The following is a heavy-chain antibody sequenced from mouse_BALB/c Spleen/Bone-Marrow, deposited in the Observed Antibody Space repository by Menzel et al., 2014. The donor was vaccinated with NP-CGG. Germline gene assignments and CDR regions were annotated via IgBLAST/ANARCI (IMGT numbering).Heavy chain of an antibody. V-gene: IGHV1S56*01. Sequence: QVQLQQSGPGLVKPGASVKMSCKASGYTFTSYFIHWVKQRPGQGLEWIGWIYPGDGSTKYNEKFRVKTTLTADKSSSTAYMFLSSLTSEDSAIYFCAYYRYDEYFDVWGAGTTVTVSS. CDR3: AYYRYDEYFDV. J-gene: IGHJ1*01. CDR2: IYPGDGST. CDR1: GYTFTSYF. D-gene: IGHD2-14*01.